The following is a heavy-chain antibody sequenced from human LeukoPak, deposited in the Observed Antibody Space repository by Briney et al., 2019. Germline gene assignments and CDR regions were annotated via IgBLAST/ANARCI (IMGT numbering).Heavy chain of an antibody. CDR3: AKGAYDYIEMGYFDY. CDR1: GFSLTNFA. J-gene: IGHJ4*02. D-gene: IGHD5-12*01. V-gene: IGHV3-23*01. CDR2: IIGSSGDT. Sequence: GGSLRLSCAASGFSLTNFAMSWVRQAPGKGLEWVSLIIGSSGDTFYADSVKGRFTISRDNSKNRLYLQMNSLRADDTALYYCAKGAYDYIEMGYFDYWGQGTLVTVSS.